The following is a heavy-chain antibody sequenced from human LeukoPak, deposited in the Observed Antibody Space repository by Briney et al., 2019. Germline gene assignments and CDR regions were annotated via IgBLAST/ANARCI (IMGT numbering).Heavy chain of an antibody. CDR2: INPNSGGT. CDR1: GYTFTGYY. D-gene: IGHD5-18*01. V-gene: IGHV1-2*06. CDR3: ARYVDTAMVLDNWFDP. Sequence: ASVKVSCKASGYTFTGYYMHWVRPAPGQGLEWMGRINPNSGGTNYAQKFQGRVTMTRDTSISTAYMELSRLRSDDTAVYYCARYVDTAMVLDNWFDPWGQGTLVTVSS. J-gene: IGHJ5*02.